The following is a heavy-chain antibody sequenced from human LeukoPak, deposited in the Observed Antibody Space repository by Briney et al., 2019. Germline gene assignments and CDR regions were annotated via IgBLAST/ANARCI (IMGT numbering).Heavy chain of an antibody. Sequence: PGGSLRLSCAASGFTFSSYAMHWVRQAPGKGLEWVAVISYDGSNKYYADSVKGRFTISRDNSRNTLYQQMNSLRAEDTAVYYCARDQGGNSESYYFDYWGQGTLVTVSS. V-gene: IGHV3-30-3*01. CDR1: GFTFSSYA. J-gene: IGHJ4*02. CDR3: ARDQGGNSESYYFDY. D-gene: IGHD4-23*01. CDR2: ISYDGSNK.